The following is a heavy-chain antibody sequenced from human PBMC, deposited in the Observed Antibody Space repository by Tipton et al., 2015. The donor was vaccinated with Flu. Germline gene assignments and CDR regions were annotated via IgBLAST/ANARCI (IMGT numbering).Heavy chain of an antibody. CDR1: GGTFSSYA. D-gene: IGHD6-19*01. J-gene: IGHJ5*02. CDR2: IIPIRGIA. CDR3: ARDRDRCGWSYNWFDP. Sequence: QVQLVQSGAEVKKPGSSVKVSCKASGGTFSSYAISWVRQAPGQGLEWMGVIIPIRGIANYAQKFQGRVTTTADESTSTAYMELSSLRSEDTAVYYCARDRDRCGWSYNWFDPRGQGTLVTASS. V-gene: IGHV1-69*01.